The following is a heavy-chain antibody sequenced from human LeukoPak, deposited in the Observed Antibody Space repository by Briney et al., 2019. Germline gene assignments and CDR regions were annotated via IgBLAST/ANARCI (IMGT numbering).Heavy chain of an antibody. CDR2: IYSGGST. Sequence: PGGSLRLSCAASEFTVSSNYMSWVRQAPGKGLEWVSVIYSGGSTYYADSVKGRFTISRDNSKNTLYLQMNSLRAEDTAVYYCARDSPRTGRYFDWLLFDYWGQGTLVTVSS. D-gene: IGHD3-9*01. CDR3: ARDSPRTGRYFDWLLFDY. V-gene: IGHV3-66*01. CDR1: EFTVSSNY. J-gene: IGHJ4*02.